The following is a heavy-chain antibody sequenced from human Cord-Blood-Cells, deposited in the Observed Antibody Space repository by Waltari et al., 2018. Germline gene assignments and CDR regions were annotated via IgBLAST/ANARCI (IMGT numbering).Heavy chain of an antibody. J-gene: IGHJ3*02. CDR3: ARVYCSSTSCYAFDI. CDR1: GGSISRSSYY. V-gene: IGHV4-39*01. D-gene: IGHD2-2*01. Sequence: QLQLQESGPGLVKPSETLSLTCTVSGGSISRSSYYWGLLRQPPGKGLEWIGSIYYSGSTYYNPSLKSRVTISVDTSKNQFSLKLSSVTAADTAVYYCARVYCSSTSCYAFDIWGQGTMVTVSS. CDR2: IYYSGST.